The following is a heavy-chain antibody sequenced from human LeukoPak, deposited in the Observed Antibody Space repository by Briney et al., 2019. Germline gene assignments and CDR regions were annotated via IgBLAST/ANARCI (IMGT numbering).Heavy chain of an antibody. V-gene: IGHV1-18*01. J-gene: IGHJ4*02. Sequence: VASVKASCKASGYRFTSYGISWVRQAPGQGLEWMGWISAYNGNTNYAQKLQGRVTMTTDTSTSTAYMELRSLRSDDTAVYYCARGGDGDILTGLVFDYWGQGTLVTVSS. CDR2: ISAYNGNT. CDR3: ARGGDGDILTGLVFDY. CDR1: GYRFTSYG. D-gene: IGHD3-9*01.